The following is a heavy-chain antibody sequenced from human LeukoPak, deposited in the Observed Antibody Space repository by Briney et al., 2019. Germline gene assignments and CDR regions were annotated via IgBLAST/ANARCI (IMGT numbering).Heavy chain of an antibody. CDR2: IYHSGTA. CDR1: RGSITGYY. Sequence: NASETLSLTCTVSRGSITGYYWSWIRQPPGKGLEWIGYIYHSGTANYNPSLKSRVIMSVDTSKNHFSLKLYSVTAADAAIYYCARHTSNSNYSPWRVFDNWGQGTLVTVSS. V-gene: IGHV4-59*08. CDR3: ARHTSNSNYSPWRVFDN. J-gene: IGHJ4*02. D-gene: IGHD1-7*01.